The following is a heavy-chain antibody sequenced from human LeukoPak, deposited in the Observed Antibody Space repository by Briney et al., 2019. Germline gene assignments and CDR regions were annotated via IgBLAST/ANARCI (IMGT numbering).Heavy chain of an antibody. V-gene: IGHV4-30-4*01. Sequence: SETLSLTCTVSSGSISSGDYYWSWIRQPPGKGLEWIGYIFYSGSTYYNPSLKSRVIISVDTSKNQFSLKLVSVTAADTAVYYCARSGGIRGHYFDYWGQGTLVTVSS. CDR3: ARSGGIRGHYFDY. J-gene: IGHJ4*02. CDR2: IFYSGST. CDR1: SGSISSGDYY. D-gene: IGHD3-10*01.